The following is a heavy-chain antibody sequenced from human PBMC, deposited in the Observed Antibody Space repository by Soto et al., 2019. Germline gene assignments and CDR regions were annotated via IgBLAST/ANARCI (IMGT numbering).Heavy chain of an antibody. CDR3: ARSEIVGATYYYYYGMDV. V-gene: IGHV5-10-1*01. CDR1: GYSFTSYW. Sequence: GESLKISCKGSGYSFTSYWNSWVRQMPGKGLEWMWRIDPSDSYTNYSPSFQGHVTISADKSISTAYLQWSSLKASDTAMYYCARSEIVGATYYYYYGMDVWGQGTTVTVYS. CDR2: IDPSDSYT. J-gene: IGHJ6*02. D-gene: IGHD1-26*01.